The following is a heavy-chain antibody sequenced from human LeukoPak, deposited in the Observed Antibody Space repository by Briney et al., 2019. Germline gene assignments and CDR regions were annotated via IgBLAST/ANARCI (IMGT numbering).Heavy chain of an antibody. CDR3: TRDWRNLGYDY. J-gene: IGHJ4*01. CDR1: GFTLSAYW. Sequence: PGGSLRLSCAASGFTLSAYWMHWVRQAPGKGLMWVSRIEGDGNRITYADSVKGRFTISRDNAKNTLYLQMNSLRAEDTAVYYCTRDWRNLGYDYWGHGTLVTVSS. V-gene: IGHV3-74*01. CDR2: IEGDGNRI. D-gene: IGHD5-12*01.